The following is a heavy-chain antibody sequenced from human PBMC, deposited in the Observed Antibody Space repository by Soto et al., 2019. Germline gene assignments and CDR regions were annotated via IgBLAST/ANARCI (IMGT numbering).Heavy chain of an antibody. V-gene: IGHV6-1*01. CDR3: ARGIYDTSVGTAFDI. CDR1: GDSVSSGTVV. CDR2: TYYRSRWYH. Sequence: SPTLSLTCAISGDSVSSGTVVWNWIRLSQSRGLEWLGRTYYRSRWYHEYVVFLQSRISINPDTSKNHYTLQLNSVTPEDTAVYYCARGIYDTSVGTAFDIWGQGTKVTVSS. D-gene: IGHD1-1*01. J-gene: IGHJ3*02.